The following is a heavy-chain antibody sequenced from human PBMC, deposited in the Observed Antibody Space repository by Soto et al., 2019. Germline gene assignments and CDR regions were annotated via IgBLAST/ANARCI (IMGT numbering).Heavy chain of an antibody. J-gene: IGHJ6*02. V-gene: IGHV3-7*01. D-gene: IGHD3-3*01. Sequence: PGGSLRLSCEVSGFSFKTYWMSWVRQAPGKGLEWLANMNEDANTKYYVDSVKGRFTISRDNAKNSLYLQMNSLRAEDTAVYYCARVSGDFWSGYYDYYYGMDVWGQGTTVTVSS. CDR2: MNEDANTK. CDR3: ARVSGDFWSGYYDYYYGMDV. CDR1: GFSFKTYW.